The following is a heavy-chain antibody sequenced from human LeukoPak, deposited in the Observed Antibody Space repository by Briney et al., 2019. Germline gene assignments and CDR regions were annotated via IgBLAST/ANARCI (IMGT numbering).Heavy chain of an antibody. V-gene: IGHV3-23*01. CDR1: GFTFSSYV. CDR3: AKDLAWSGSYHRPLYDY. D-gene: IGHD1-26*01. CDR2: ISGSGDST. J-gene: IGHJ4*02. Sequence: PGGSLRLSCAASGFTFSSYVMSWVRQAPGKGLEWVSAISGSGDSTYYADSVKGRFAISRDNSKNTLYLQMNSLRAEDTAVYYCAKDLAWSGSYHRPLYDYWGQGTLVTVSS.